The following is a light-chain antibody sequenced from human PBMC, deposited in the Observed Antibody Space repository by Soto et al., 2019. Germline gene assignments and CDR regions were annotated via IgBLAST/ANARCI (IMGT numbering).Light chain of an antibody. Sequence: DIQMTQSPSSLSATVGDRVTITCRASQSISISLNWYQLKPGKAPNLLMYGASYLKSGVPSRFSGSGSGTDFTLTVSSLQSEDSAVYYCQQYHDWPPLTFGGGTKVDI. J-gene: IGKJ4*01. CDR1: QSISIS. V-gene: IGKV1-39*01. CDR2: GAS. CDR3: QQYHDWPPLT.